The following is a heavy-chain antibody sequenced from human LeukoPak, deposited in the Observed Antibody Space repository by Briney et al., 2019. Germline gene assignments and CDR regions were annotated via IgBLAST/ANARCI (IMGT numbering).Heavy chain of an antibody. V-gene: IGHV1-8*01. CDR1: GYTFTSYD. CDR3: AGVPGRFGELSLPD. CDR2: MNPKSGNT. D-gene: IGHD3-10*01. J-gene: IGHJ4*02. Sequence: GSSVKVSCKASGYTFTSYDINWVRQATGQGLEWMGWMNPKSGNTGYAQKFQGGVTMTRNTSITTAYMELSSLRSEDTAVYYCAGVPGRFGELSLPDWGQGTLVTVSS.